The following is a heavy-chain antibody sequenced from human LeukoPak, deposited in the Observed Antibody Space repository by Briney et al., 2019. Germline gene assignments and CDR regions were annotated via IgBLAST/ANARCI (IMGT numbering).Heavy chain of an antibody. CDR3: ARDGYFDL. CDR1: GYTFTTYG. V-gene: IGHV1-18*01. Sequence: ASVKVSCKASGYTFTTYGIAWVRQAPGQGLEWMGWISAHNGNTNSAQSLQGRVTMTTDTSTNTAYMELRSLRSDDTAVYYCARDGYFDLWGRGTLVTVSS. J-gene: IGHJ2*01. CDR2: ISAHNGNT.